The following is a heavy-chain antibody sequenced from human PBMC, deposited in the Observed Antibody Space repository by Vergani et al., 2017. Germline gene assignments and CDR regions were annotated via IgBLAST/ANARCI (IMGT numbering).Heavy chain of an antibody. D-gene: IGHD6-19*01. V-gene: IGHV4-39*01. CDR3: ARAVGSGWYRFFDY. CDR2: IYYSGST. Sequence: QLQLQESGPGLVKPSETLSLTCTVSGGSISSSSYYWGWIRQPPGKGLEWIGSIYYSGSTYYNPSLKSRVTISVDTSKNQFSLKLSSVTAADTAVYYFARAVGSGWYRFFDYWDQGTLVTVSS. CDR1: GGSISSSSYY. J-gene: IGHJ4*02.